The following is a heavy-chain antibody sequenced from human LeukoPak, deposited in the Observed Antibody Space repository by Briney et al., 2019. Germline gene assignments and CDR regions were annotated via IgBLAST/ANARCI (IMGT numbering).Heavy chain of an antibody. CDR1: GYSFTTYG. J-gene: IGHJ3*01. D-gene: IGHD5-24*01. Sequence: ASVKVSCKASGYSFTTYGITWVRQAPGQGLEWMGWIFPYGGDPEYGQTFQDRVTMTTETSTSTAYMTLRGLKSDDTAFYYGGKVDPPIIERCRGDAFDVWGQGTVVIVSA. CDR2: IFPYGGDP. V-gene: IGHV1-18*01. CDR3: GKVDPPIIERCRGDAFDV.